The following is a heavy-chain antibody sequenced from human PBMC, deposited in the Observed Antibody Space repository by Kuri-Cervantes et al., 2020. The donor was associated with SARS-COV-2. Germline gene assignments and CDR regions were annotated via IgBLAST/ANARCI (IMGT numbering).Heavy chain of an antibody. CDR1: IFTVNSDY. Sequence: ETLSLTCAASIFTVNSDYMSWVRQAPGKGLEWVSIIYGGGSTYYADSVKGRFTISRDNAKNSLYLQMNSLRAEDTAVYYCARAPYAFDIWGQGTMVTVSS. CDR3: ARAPYAFDI. CDR2: IYGGGST. V-gene: IGHV3-66*01. J-gene: IGHJ3*02.